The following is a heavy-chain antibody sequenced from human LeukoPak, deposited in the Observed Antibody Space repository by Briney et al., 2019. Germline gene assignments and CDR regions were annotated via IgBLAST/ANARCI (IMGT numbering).Heavy chain of an antibody. D-gene: IGHD3-9*01. V-gene: IGHV4-4*02. CDR2: INHSGST. Sequence: SGTLSLTCAVSGGSISSSYWWSWIRQPPGKGLEWIGEINHSGSTNYNPSLESRVTISVDTSKNQFSLKLSSVTAADTAVYYCARVPGVYYDSLTGYGSGWFDPWSQGTLVTVSS. CDR1: GGSISSSYW. CDR3: ARVPGVYYDSLTGYGSGWFDP. J-gene: IGHJ5*02.